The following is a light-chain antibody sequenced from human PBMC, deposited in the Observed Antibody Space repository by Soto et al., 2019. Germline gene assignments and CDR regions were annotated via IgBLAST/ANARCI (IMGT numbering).Light chain of an antibody. J-gene: IGKJ2*01. CDR2: GAS. CDR3: QQYNDWPRT. Sequence: EIVMTQSPGTLAVSPWERATLSCRASESVSSNLAWYQQKAGQAPRLLIYGASTRSIGIPARFSGSGSGTEFTLTISSLQSEDFAVYYCQQYNDWPRTFGQGTKVDIK. V-gene: IGKV3-15*01. CDR1: ESVSSN.